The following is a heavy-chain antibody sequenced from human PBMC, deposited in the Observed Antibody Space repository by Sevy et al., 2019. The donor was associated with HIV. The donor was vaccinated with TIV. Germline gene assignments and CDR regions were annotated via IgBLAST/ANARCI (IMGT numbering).Heavy chain of an antibody. CDR2: ISGSGTRT. Sequence: GGSLRLSCAVSGFSFDSYGMTWVRQAPGKGLEWVSGISGSGTRTYYADSVKGRFSISREHSKNRLYLQMNSLRSEDTAIYYCAKAWGGHYEPDEIGYYFYYYNMDVWGKGTTVTVSS. CDR3: AKAWGGHYEPDEIGYYFYYYNMDV. CDR1: GFSFDSYG. V-gene: IGHV3-23*01. J-gene: IGHJ6*03. D-gene: IGHD3-22*01.